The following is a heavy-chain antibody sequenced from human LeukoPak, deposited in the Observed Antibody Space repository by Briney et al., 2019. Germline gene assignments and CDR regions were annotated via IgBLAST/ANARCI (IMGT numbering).Heavy chain of an antibody. CDR2: ISGSGGNT. V-gene: IGHV3-23*01. D-gene: IGHD6-6*01. CDR3: AKDLYTGSWYYGMDV. Sequence: GGSLRVSCAASGFTFSSYAMSWVRKAPGKGLGWVSVISGSGGNTYYADSVKGRFTISRDNSKNTLYLQMNSLRSEDTAVYYCAKDLYTGSWYYGMDVWGQGTTVTVSS. CDR1: GFTFSSYA. J-gene: IGHJ6*02.